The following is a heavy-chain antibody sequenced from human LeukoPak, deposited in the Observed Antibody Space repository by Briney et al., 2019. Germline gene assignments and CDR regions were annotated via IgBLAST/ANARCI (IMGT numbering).Heavy chain of an antibody. D-gene: IGHD3-22*01. CDR1: GYSLISHW. V-gene: IGHV5-51*01. CDR3: ARQGSYDNSGYSFDH. CDR2: IYPGNADA. Sequence: GESLKISCKASGYSLISHWIGWVRQMPGKGLDWMGIIYPGNADATYSPSFQGQVTISADKSNTTVYLQWSSLKASDTAMYYCARQGSYDNSGYSFDHWGQGTLVTVSS. J-gene: IGHJ4*02.